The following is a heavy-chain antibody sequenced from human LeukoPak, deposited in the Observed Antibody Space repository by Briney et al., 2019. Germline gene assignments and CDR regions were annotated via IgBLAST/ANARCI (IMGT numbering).Heavy chain of an antibody. CDR2: INVNSGAT. J-gene: IGHJ5*02. Sequence: ASVKVSCKASGYTFTGYFMHWVRQAPGQGLEWMGWINVNSGATKHAQKSQGRVTMTRDTSVSTAYMDLSSLRSDDTAVYYCAADNTGNPPYDPWGQGTLVTVSS. V-gene: IGHV1-2*02. D-gene: IGHD2-8*02. CDR3: AADNTGNPPYDP. CDR1: GYTFTGYF.